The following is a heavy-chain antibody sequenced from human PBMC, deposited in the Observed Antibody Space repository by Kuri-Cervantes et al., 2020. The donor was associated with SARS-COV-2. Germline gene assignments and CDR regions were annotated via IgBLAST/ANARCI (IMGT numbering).Heavy chain of an antibody. J-gene: IGHJ4*02. Sequence: GESLKISCAASGFTFSSYGMHWVRQAPGKGLEWVAVIWYDGSNKYYADSVKGRFTISRDNSENTLYLQMNSLRAEDTAVYYCARDRGYGGLRYYFDYWGQGTLVTVSS. V-gene: IGHV3-33*08. CDR3: ARDRGYGGLRYYFDY. CDR1: GFTFSSYG. D-gene: IGHD5-12*01. CDR2: IWYDGSNK.